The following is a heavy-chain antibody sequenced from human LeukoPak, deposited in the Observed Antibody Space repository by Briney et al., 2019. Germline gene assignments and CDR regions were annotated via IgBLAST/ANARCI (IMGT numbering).Heavy chain of an antibody. CDR3: ARHKHAYYYDSSGYFLDY. CDR2: IYYSGGT. D-gene: IGHD3-22*01. Sequence: SETLSLTCTVSGGSISSSSYYWGWIRQPPGKGLEWIGSIYYSGGTYYNPSLKSRVTISVDTSKNQFSLKLSSVTAADTAVYYCARHKHAYYYDSSGYFLDYWGQGTLVTVSS. CDR1: GGSISSSSYY. J-gene: IGHJ4*02. V-gene: IGHV4-39*01.